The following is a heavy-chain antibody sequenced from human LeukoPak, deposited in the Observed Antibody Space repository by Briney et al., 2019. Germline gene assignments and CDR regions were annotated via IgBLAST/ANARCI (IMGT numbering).Heavy chain of an antibody. D-gene: IGHD3-16*01. CDR3: ARGGGLDV. J-gene: IGHJ6*02. CDR1: GFTFSSYW. CDR2: INHNGNVN. Sequence: GGSLRLSCVASGFTFSSYWMNWARQAPGEGLEWVASINHNGNVNYYVDSVKGRFTISRDNAKNSLYLQMSNLRAEDTAVYFCARGGGLDVWGQGATVTVSS. V-gene: IGHV3-7*03.